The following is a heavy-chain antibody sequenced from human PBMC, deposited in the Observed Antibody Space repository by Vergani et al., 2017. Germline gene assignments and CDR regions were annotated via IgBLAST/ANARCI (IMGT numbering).Heavy chain of an antibody. CDR2: IYHSGST. Sequence: QVQLQESGPGLVKPSETLSLTCAVSGYSISIGYYWGWIRQPPGKGLEWIGSIYHSGSTYYNPSLKSRVTISVDTSKNQFSLKLSSVTAADTAVYYCARGRYCSGGSCYPGWFDPWGQGTLVTVSS. J-gene: IGHJ5*02. CDR3: ARGRYCSGGSCYPGWFDP. CDR1: GYSISIGYY. D-gene: IGHD2-15*01. V-gene: IGHV4-38-2*01.